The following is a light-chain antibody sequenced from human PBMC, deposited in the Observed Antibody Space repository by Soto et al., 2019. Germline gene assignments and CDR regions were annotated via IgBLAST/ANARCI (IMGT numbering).Light chain of an antibody. J-gene: IGLJ1*01. CDR3: SSHTSYNTQV. Sequence: QSALTQPASVSGSPGQSIAISCTGTSSDVGGYNYVSWYQQHPGKAPKLIIHEVSNRPSGLSDRFSGSKSGNTASLTISGLQADDEADYYCSSHTSYNTQVFGTGTKVTVL. V-gene: IGLV2-14*01. CDR2: EVS. CDR1: SSDVGGYNY.